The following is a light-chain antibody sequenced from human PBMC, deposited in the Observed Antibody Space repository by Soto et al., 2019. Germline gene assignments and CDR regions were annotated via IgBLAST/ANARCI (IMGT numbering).Light chain of an antibody. CDR2: DAS. J-gene: IGKJ4*01. CDR1: QSVSSY. CDR3: QQRSSWPLT. V-gene: IGKV3-11*01. Sequence: IVLTQSPATLSLSPGERATLSCRASQSVSSYLAWYQQKPGQAPRLLIYDASNRATGIPARFSGNGSGTDFTLTISSLEPEDFAVYYCQQRSSWPLTFGGGTKVEIK.